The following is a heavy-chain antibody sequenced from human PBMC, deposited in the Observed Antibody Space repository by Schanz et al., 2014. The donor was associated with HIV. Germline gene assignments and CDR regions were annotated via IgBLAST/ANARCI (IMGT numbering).Heavy chain of an antibody. D-gene: IGHD3-3*01. CDR3: AREASLEWLYGVDV. Sequence: EVQLVESGGGVIQPGGSLTLSCAASGITVSSVYMSWVRQAPGKGLVWVSRISSDGSSTSYADSVKGRFTISRDNAKNTLYLQTNSLRGEDTAVYYCAREASLEWLYGVDVWGQGTTVTVSS. V-gene: IGHV3-74*01. CDR2: ISSDGSST. CDR1: GITVSSVY. J-gene: IGHJ6*02.